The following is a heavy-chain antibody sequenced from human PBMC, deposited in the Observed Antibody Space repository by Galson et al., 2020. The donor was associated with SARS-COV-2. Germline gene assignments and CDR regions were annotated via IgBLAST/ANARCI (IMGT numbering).Heavy chain of an antibody. CDR2: IHYSGSP. J-gene: IGHJ6*02. D-gene: IGHD3-10*01. CDR1: GGSISSYY. V-gene: IGHV4-59*01. CDR3: ARSGSGSYYILYYYYCMDV. Sequence: SETLSLTCTVSGGSISSYYWSWIRQPPGKGLEWIGYIHYSGSPNYNPSLKSRVTISVDTSKNQFSLKLSSVTAADTAVYYCARSGSGSYYILYYYYCMDVWGQGTTVTVSS.